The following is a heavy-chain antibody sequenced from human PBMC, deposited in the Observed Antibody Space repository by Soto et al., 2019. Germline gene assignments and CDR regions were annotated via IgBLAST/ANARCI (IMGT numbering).Heavy chain of an antibody. J-gene: IGHJ4*02. CDR1: GYTFTGFS. CDR2: ISAYNGNT. D-gene: IGHD3-22*01. CDR3: ATVPLYDSSGYYSDY. V-gene: IGHV1-18*01. Sequence: ASVKVSCKASGYTFTGFSLHWVRQAPGQGLEWMGWISAYNGNTNYAQKLQGRVTMTTDTSTSTAYMELRSLRSDDTAVYYCATVPLYDSSGYYSDYWGQGTLVTVSS.